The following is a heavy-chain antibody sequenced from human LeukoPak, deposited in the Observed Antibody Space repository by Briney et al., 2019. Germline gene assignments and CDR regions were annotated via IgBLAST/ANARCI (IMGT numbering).Heavy chain of an antibody. D-gene: IGHD4-17*01. CDR1: GFTFSSYE. J-gene: IGHJ4*02. CDR2: ITSSGNTI. Sequence: PGGSLRLSCAASGFTFSSYEMNWVRQAPGKGLEWVSYITSSGNTIYYADSVKGRFTISRDNAKNSLNLQMNSLRAEDTAVYYCARLTTMTTTGGPFDYWGQGTLVTVSS. CDR3: ARLTTMTTTGGPFDY. V-gene: IGHV3-48*03.